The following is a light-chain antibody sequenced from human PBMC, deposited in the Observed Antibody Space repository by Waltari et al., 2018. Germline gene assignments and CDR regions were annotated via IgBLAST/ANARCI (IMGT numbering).Light chain of an antibody. Sequence: QSALTQPASVSGSPGQSITIFCTGTTNAVGGYNFVSWYHHHPAKAPKLIIYDVTKRPSGVSTRFSGSKSGNTASLTISGLQAEDEADYYCHSYTGSRTYVFGTGTKVTVL. CDR3: HSYTGSRTYV. CDR1: TNAVGGYNF. J-gene: IGLJ1*01. V-gene: IGLV2-14*01. CDR2: DVT.